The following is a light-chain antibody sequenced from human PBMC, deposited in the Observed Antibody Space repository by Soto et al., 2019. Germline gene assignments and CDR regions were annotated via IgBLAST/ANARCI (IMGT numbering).Light chain of an antibody. J-gene: IGKJ5*01. CDR3: QQYKNWPL. CDR2: GAA. CDR1: QSVNSN. Sequence: EIVLTQSPATLSVSPGERASLSCRASQSVNSNLAWYQLKLVQAPRLLIYGAATRATGVPARFSGSGSGTEFTLTISSLQSEDFAVYYCQQYKNWPLFGQGTRLEIK. V-gene: IGKV3-15*01.